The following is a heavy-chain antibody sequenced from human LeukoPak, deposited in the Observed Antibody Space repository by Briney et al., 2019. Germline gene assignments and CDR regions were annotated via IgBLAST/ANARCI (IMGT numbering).Heavy chain of an antibody. CDR3: ARQRGYSGYGYFDY. CDR2: IYYSGDT. Sequence: PSETLSLTCTVSGGSTSSGGCYWSWIRQHPGKGLEWIGYIYYSGDTYYNPSLKSRLTISVDTSRNQFSLKLSSVTAADTAVYYCARQRGYSGYGYFDYWGQGTLVTVSS. J-gene: IGHJ4*02. CDR1: GGSTSSGGCY. V-gene: IGHV4-31*03. D-gene: IGHD5-12*01.